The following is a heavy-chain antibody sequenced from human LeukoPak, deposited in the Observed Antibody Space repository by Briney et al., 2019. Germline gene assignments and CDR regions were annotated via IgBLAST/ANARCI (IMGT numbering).Heavy chain of an antibody. J-gene: IGHJ4*02. CDR1: GLTFSDYY. V-gene: IGHV3-11*01. D-gene: IGHD2-8*02. CDR3: AESAIIWYYFDY. Sequence: GGSLRLSCAASGLTFSDYYMSWIRQAPGQGLEWVSYISSSGSTIYYADSVKGRFTISRDNSKNTLYLQMNSLRAEDTAVYYCAESAIIWYYFDYWGQGTLVTLSS. CDR2: ISSSGSTI.